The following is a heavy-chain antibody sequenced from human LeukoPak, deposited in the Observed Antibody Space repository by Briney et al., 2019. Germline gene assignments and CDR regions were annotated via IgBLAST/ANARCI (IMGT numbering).Heavy chain of an antibody. D-gene: IGHD6-19*01. CDR2: IGDSGEME. Sequence: GGSLRLSCEASGLTLSGHAMSWVRQAPGKGLEWVSGIGDSGEMERYADSVKGRFTISRDNFRNTVYLEMRSLRPEDTAVYYCAKGYSSGWTPFDCWGQGTQVTVSS. CDR3: AKGYSSGWTPFDC. CDR1: GLTLSGHA. J-gene: IGHJ4*02. V-gene: IGHV3-23*01.